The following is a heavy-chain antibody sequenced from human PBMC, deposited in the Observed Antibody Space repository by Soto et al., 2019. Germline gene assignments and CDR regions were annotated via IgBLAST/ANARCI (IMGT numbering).Heavy chain of an antibody. V-gene: IGHV1-3*01. CDR1: GHTFSTYT. Sequence: ASVKVSCKASGHTFSTYTIHCMRQAPGQTLEWMGWIYAGNGNTKYSQKFQGRVTITRDTSATTAYMELNSLRSEDTAVYYCARDPALDYWGQGTLVTVSS. CDR2: IYAGNGNT. CDR3: ARDPALDY. J-gene: IGHJ4*02.